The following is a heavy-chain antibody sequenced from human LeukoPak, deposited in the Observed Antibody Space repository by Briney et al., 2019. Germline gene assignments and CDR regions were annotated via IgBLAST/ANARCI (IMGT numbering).Heavy chain of an antibody. Sequence: PSETLSLTCTVSGGSISSYYWSWIRQPPGKGLEWIGYIYYSGSTNYNPSLKSRVTISVDTSKNQFSLRLNSVTAADTAVYYCARCHPANYYYDSSGYFNWFDPWGQGTLVTVSS. J-gene: IGHJ5*02. CDR3: ARCHPANYYYDSSGYFNWFDP. CDR2: IYYSGST. V-gene: IGHV4-59*01. CDR1: GGSISSYY. D-gene: IGHD3-22*01.